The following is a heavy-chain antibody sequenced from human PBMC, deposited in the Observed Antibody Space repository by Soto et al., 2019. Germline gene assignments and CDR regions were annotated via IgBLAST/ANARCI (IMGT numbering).Heavy chain of an antibody. CDR2: IKEDGSEK. CDR3: ARDRGWTCYDY. J-gene: IGHJ4*02. D-gene: IGHD2-15*01. CDR1: GFTFSRSW. Sequence: EVKLVESGGGLVQPGGSLRLSCAASGFTFSRSWMAWVRQAPGRGLEFLANIKEDGSEKNYVDSVTGRFTISRDNTKNSLYLQIAGLRAEDTAMYYCARDRGWTCYDYWGQGTLVTVSS. V-gene: IGHV3-7*01.